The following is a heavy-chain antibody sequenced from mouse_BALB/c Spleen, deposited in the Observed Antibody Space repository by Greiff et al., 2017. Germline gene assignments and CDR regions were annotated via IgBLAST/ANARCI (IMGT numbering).Heavy chain of an antibody. J-gene: IGHJ2*01. CDR2: ISDGGSYT. CDR3: ARDSYYGSSRYYFDY. D-gene: IGHD1-1*01. V-gene: IGHV5-4*02. CDR1: GFTFSDYY. Sequence: EVKLMESGGGLVKPGGSLKLSCAASGFTFSDYYMYWVRQTPEKRLEWVATISDGGSYTYYPDSVKGRFTISRDNAKNNLYLQMSSLKSEDTAMYYCARDSYYGSSRYYFDYWGQGTTLTVSS.